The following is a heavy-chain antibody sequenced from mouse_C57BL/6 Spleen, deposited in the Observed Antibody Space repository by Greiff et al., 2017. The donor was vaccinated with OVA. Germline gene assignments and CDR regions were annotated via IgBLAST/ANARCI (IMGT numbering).Heavy chain of an antibody. CDR2: INPNNGGT. CDR1: GYTFTDYN. V-gene: IGHV1-18*01. D-gene: IGHD2-4*01. CDR3: ARKGLYYDYDGATPYFDY. Sequence: VQLQQSGPELVKPGASVKIPCKASGYTFTDYNMDWVKQSHGKSLEWIGDINPNNGGTIYNQKFKGKATLTVDKSSSTAYMELRSLTSEDTAVYYCARKGLYYDYDGATPYFDYWGQGTTLTVSS. J-gene: IGHJ2*01.